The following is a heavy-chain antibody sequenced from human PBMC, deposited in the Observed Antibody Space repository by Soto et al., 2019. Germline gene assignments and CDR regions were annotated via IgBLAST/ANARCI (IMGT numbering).Heavy chain of an antibody. CDR2: LYYGRSA. Sequence: PSETLSLTCAVSGDSISSYYCMWIRQPPGKGLESIGYLYYGRSANYNPSLKSRVTLSVDTSTNQCSLTLSSMTAADTALYFCASSSFLRSGDLFHGLDVWGQGTTVTVSS. CDR3: ASSSFLRSGDLFHGLDV. V-gene: IGHV4-59*01. CDR1: GDSISSYY. J-gene: IGHJ6*02. D-gene: IGHD3-10*01.